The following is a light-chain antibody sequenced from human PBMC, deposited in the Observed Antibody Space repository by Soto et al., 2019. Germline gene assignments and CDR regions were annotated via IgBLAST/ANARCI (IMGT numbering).Light chain of an antibody. CDR3: QQYGDSPPLT. J-gene: IGKJ4*01. Sequence: EIVLAQSPGTLSLSPGERATLSCRASQSVSSSYLAWYQQKPGQAPRLLIFAASSRATGIPDRFSGSGSGTDFTLTISRLEPEDSAVYYCQQYGDSPPLTFGGATKVEIK. CDR2: AAS. V-gene: IGKV3-20*01. CDR1: QSVSSSY.